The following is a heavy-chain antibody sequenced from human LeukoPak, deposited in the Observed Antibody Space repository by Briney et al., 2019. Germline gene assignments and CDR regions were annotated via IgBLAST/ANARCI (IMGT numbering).Heavy chain of an antibody. CDR1: GFTFRDFG. Sequence: PGTSLTLSSAAYGFTFRDFGMDRVGQAQGQGLEGWAIIWYDGSKSYYADSVKDRFTFSRDNSKNTVYLQMNGLRADDTAVYFCVRDRGGYHYFDYWGQGTLVTVSS. D-gene: IGHD3-16*02. V-gene: IGHV3-33*01. CDR2: IWYDGSKS. CDR3: VRDRGGYHYFDY. J-gene: IGHJ4*02.